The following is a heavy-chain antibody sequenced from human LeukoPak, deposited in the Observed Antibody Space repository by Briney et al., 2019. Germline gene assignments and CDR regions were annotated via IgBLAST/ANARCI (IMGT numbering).Heavy chain of an antibody. J-gene: IGHJ6*03. CDR3: AGGGYSYGLMTYYYYYYMDV. CDR1: GYTFTSYD. CDR2: MNPNSGNT. Sequence: ASVKVSCKASGYTFTSYDINWVRQATGQGLEWMGWMNPNSGNTGYAQKFQGRVTMTRNTSISTAYMELSSLRSEDTAVYYCAGGGYSYGLMTYYYYYYMDVWGKGTTVTVSS. V-gene: IGHV1-8*01. D-gene: IGHD5-18*01.